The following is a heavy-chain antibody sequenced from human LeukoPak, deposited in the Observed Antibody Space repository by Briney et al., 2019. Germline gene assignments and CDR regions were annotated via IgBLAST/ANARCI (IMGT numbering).Heavy chain of an antibody. CDR3: ARGSLIAGRLMDV. Sequence: PGGSLRLSCAAPGFTFSTYWMHWVRQAPGKGLVWVSRINSDGRTTTYADSVKARFTISRDNAKNTLYLQTDSLRAEDTAVYYCARGSLIAGRLMDVWGQGTTVAVSS. V-gene: IGHV3-74*01. CDR1: GFTFSTYW. CDR2: INSDGRTT. J-gene: IGHJ6*02. D-gene: IGHD6-6*01.